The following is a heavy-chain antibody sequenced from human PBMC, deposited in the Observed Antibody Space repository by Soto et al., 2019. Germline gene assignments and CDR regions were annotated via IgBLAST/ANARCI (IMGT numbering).Heavy chain of an antibody. CDR1: GYTFTNYY. CDR2: INPSARSA. Sequence: SVNVSCKASGYTFTNYYLHWVRQAPGQGLEWVGMINPSARSASYAQKLRGRLTMDRDTSTTTVYMELSRLTSEDTAVYYCARDNSAANGVLDHWGLGTLGNASS. J-gene: IGHJ4*02. D-gene: IGHD6-25*01. V-gene: IGHV1-46*04. CDR3: ARDNSAANGVLDH.